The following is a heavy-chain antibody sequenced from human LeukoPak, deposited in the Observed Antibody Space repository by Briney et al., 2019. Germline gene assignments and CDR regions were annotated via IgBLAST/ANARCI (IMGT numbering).Heavy chain of an antibody. J-gene: IGHJ4*02. CDR1: GFTFDDYA. CDR2: ISWNSGSI. D-gene: IGHD3-16*01. Sequence: GRSLRLSCAASGFTFDDYAMHWARQAPGKGLEWVSGISWNSGSIGYADSVKGRFTISRDNAKNSLYLQMNSLRAEDTALYYCAKDRQGEFDYWGQGTLVTVSS. CDR3: AKDRQGEFDY. V-gene: IGHV3-9*01.